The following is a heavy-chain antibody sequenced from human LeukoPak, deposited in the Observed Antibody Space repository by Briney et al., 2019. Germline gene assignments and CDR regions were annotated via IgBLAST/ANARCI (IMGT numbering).Heavy chain of an antibody. CDR3: ARPPDSSDYGAAFDY. Sequence: SETLSLTCAVSGYSISNGYFWGWVRQPPGKGLQWIASIYHSGTTYYNPSLKSRVTISVDRANNQSSLKLTSVTAADTAVYYCARPPDSSDYGAAFDYWGQGVLVIVSS. CDR2: IYHSGTT. J-gene: IGHJ4*02. CDR1: GYSISNGYF. D-gene: IGHD4-11*01. V-gene: IGHV4-38-2*01.